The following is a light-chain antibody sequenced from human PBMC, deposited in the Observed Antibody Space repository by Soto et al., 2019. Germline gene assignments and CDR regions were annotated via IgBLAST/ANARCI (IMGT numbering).Light chain of an antibody. CDR1: QSISVH. J-gene: IGKJ2*01. V-gene: IGKV1-39*01. CDR2: AAY. CDR3: QQSYITPYT. Sequence: DIQMTQSPSSLSASVGDTVTITCRASQSISVHLNGYQQKPGKVPKPLIYAAYNLQSGVPLRFSGSGSETDFALTISSLQPEDFATYYCQQSYITPYTFGQGTKLAI.